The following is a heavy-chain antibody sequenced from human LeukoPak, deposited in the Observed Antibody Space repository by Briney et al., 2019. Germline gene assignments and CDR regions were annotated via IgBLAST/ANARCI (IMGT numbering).Heavy chain of an antibody. CDR2: ISPSSSYI. V-gene: IGHV3-21*01. CDR3: ARDVTGGEWFDP. J-gene: IGHJ5*01. D-gene: IGHD2-21*02. CDR1: GFTFSSFK. Sequence: KPGGSLRLSCAAAGFTFSSFKMTWVRQAPGKGIEWVASISPSSSYIYYADSLKGRFTVSRDNAKNSLFLQMTSLRAEDTAVYYCARDVTGGEWFDPWGQGTLVSVSS.